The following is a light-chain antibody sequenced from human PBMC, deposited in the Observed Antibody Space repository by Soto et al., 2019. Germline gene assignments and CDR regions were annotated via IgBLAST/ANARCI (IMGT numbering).Light chain of an antibody. CDR3: CSYAGSYTWV. V-gene: IGLV2-11*01. CDR1: SSDFGGYNY. J-gene: IGLJ2*01. Sequence: QSALTQPRSVSGSPGQSVTISCTGTSSDFGGYNYVSWYQQHPDKAPKLMLYDVNKRPSGVPDRFSGSKSGNTASLTISGLQAEDEADYYCCSYAGSYTWVFGGGTKLTVL. CDR2: DVN.